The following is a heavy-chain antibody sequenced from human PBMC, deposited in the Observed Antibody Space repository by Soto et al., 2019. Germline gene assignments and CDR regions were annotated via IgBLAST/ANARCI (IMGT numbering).Heavy chain of an antibody. CDR1: GFTFSSYA. J-gene: IGHJ4*02. D-gene: IGHD3-16*02. CDR2: ISGSGGST. CDR3: AKFDDYVWGSYRHYYFDY. V-gene: IGHV3-23*01. Sequence: GGSPRLSCAASGFTFSSYAMSWVRQAPGKGLEWVSAISGSGGSTYYADSVKGRFTISRDNSKNTLYLQMNSLRAEDTAVYYCAKFDDYVWGSYRHYYFDYWGQGTLVTVSS.